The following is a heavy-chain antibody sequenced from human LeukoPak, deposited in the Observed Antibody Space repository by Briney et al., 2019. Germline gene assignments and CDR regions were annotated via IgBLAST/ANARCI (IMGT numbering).Heavy chain of an antibody. J-gene: IGHJ5*02. CDR2: ISGSGGST. Sequence: GGSLRLSCAASGFTFSSYGMSWGRQAPGKGLEWVSAISGSGGSTYYADSVKGRFTISRDNSKNTLYLQMNSLRAEDTAVYYCAKMRVPAAISRWDWFDPWGQGTLVTVSS. V-gene: IGHV3-23*01. D-gene: IGHD2-2*02. CDR3: AKMRVPAAISRWDWFDP. CDR1: GFTFSSYG.